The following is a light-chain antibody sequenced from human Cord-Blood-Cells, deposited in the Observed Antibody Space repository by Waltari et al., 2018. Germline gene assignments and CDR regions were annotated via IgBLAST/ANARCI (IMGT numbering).Light chain of an antibody. CDR1: VLAKKKY. V-gene: IGLV3-27*01. Sequence: SYELTQPSSVSVSPGQTARITCSGDVLAKKKYARWFQQKPGQAPVLAIYKDSERPSGIPERFSGPSSGTTVTLTISGAQVEDEADYYCYSAADNNLVFGGGTKLTVL. CDR3: YSAADNNLV. J-gene: IGLJ3*02. CDR2: KDS.